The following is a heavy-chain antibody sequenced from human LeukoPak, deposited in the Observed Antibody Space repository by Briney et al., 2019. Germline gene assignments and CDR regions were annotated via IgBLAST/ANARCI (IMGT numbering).Heavy chain of an antibody. J-gene: IGHJ4*02. CDR1: GGSISSSSYY. Sequence: SETLSLTCTVAGGSISSSSYYWGWIRQPPGKWLEWIGSIYYSGSTYYNPSLKSRVTISVDTSKNQFSLKLSSVTAADTAVYYCARIIAAAFYWGQGTLVTVSS. D-gene: IGHD6-13*01. CDR2: IYYSGST. V-gene: IGHV4-39*07. CDR3: ARIIAAAFY.